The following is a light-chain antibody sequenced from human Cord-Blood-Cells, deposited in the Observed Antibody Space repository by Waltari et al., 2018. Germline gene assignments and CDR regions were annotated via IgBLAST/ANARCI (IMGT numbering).Light chain of an antibody. V-gene: IGKV1D-13*01. CDR1: QGISSA. Sequence: AIQLTQSPSSLSASVGDTVTINCRASQGISSALAWYQQKPGKAPKLLIYDASSLESGVPSRFSDSGSGTDFTLTISSLQPEDFATYYCQQFNNYPLTFGPGTKVDIK. CDR2: DAS. J-gene: IGKJ3*01. CDR3: QQFNNYPLT.